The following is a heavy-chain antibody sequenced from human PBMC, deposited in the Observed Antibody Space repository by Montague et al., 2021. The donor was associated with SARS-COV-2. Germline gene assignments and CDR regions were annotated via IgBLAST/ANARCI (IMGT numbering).Heavy chain of an antibody. CDR3: ARRSLGYCSGGSCYSGYDY. D-gene: IGHD2-15*01. J-gene: IGHJ4*02. CDR2: IYYSGST. Sequence: SETLSLTCTVSGGSISSYYWSWIRQPPGKGLEWIGYIYYSGSTNYNPPLKSRVTISVDTSKNQFSLKLSSVTAADTAVYYCARRSLGYCSGGSCYSGYDYWGQGTLGTVSS. V-gene: IGHV4-59*01. CDR1: GGSISSYY.